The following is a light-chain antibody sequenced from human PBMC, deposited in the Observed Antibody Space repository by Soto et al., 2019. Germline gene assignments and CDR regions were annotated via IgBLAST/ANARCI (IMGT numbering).Light chain of an antibody. CDR2: DAS. CDR1: QDISNY. V-gene: IGKV1-33*01. J-gene: IGKJ4*01. CDR3: QQYDNLPLT. Sequence: DIQMTQSPSSLSASVGDRVTITCQSRQDISNYLNWYQQKPGKAPKLLIYDASNLETGVPSRFSGSASGTHFTVNISSLQPEDIATYYCQQYDNLPLTFGGGTKVEIK.